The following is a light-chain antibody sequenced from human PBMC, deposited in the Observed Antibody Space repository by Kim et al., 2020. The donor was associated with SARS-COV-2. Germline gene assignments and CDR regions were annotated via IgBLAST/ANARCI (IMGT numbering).Light chain of an antibody. J-gene: IGKJ4*01. V-gene: IGKV3-11*01. Sequence: LSPGERAPLSCRASKSVSSYLAWYQQKPGQAPRLLIYDASNRATGIPARFSGSGSGTDFTLTISSLEPEDFAVYYCQQRSSWPLTFGGGTKVDIK. CDR2: DAS. CDR3: QQRSSWPLT. CDR1: KSVSSY.